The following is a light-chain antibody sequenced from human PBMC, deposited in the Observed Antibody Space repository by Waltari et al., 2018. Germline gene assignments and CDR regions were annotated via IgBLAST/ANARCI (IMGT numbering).Light chain of an antibody. J-gene: IGLJ3*02. CDR2: KVS. V-gene: IGLV2-8*01. CDR3: SSYGGSNNLL. CDR1: SPDIGGSNY. Sequence: QSALTQPPSTSGSPGPSVTISCIGTSPDIGGSNYVSWYQQHPGKAPRLLIYKVSERPSGVPDRFSASKSGNTASLTVSGLQAEDEAHYYCSSYGGSNNLLFGGGTKLTVL.